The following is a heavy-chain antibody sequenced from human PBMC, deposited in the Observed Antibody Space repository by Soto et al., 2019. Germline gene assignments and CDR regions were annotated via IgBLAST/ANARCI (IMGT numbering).Heavy chain of an antibody. CDR3: AKDLRGITGPLG. D-gene: IGHD7-27*01. CDR1: GFSFSTYA. J-gene: IGHJ4*02. CDR2: ISGSGVST. Sequence: EVQLLESGGGLVQPGGSLRLSCAASGFSFSTYAMSWVRQAPGKGLEWVSLISGSGVSTYYADSFKGRFSISRDNSKNTLYLQMNSLRAEDTAVYYCAKDLRGITGPLGWGQGTLVTVSS. V-gene: IGHV3-23*01.